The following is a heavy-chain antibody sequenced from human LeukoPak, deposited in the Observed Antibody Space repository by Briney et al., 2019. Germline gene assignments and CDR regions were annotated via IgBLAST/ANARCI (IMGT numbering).Heavy chain of an antibody. V-gene: IGHV4-30-2*01. J-gene: IGHJ4*02. CDR2: IYRSGST. Sequence: SETLSLTCAVSGVSITSGAYSWSWIRQPPGKGLEWIGYIYRSGSTYYNPSLISRVTMSVDRSKNHFSLKLSSVTAADTAVYYCARTGNYYDSSGYWGWIDFWGQGILVTVSS. CDR3: ARTGNYYDSSGYWGWIDF. CDR1: GVSITSGAYS. D-gene: IGHD3-22*01.